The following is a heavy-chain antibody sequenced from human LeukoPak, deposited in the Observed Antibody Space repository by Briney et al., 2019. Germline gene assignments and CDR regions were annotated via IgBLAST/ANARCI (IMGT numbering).Heavy chain of an antibody. V-gene: IGHV4-61*02. CDR1: GGSISSGSYY. Sequence: SQTLSLTCTVSGGSISSGSYYSSWIRQPAGKGLEWIGRVYTSGSTNYNPSLKSRVTISVDTSKNQFSLKLSSVTAADTAVYYCARSQRWEVAMVYYYYYMDVWGKGTTVTVSS. CDR2: VYTSGST. CDR3: ARSQRWEVAMVYYYYYMDV. D-gene: IGHD5-18*01. J-gene: IGHJ6*03.